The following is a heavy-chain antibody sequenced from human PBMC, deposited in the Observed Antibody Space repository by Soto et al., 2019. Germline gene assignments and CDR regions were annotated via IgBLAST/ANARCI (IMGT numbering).Heavy chain of an antibody. CDR3: ARDLSGIAAAGTDYYYGMDV. J-gene: IGHJ6*02. Sequence: WVSVIYSGGRTYYADSVKGRFTISRENSKNTLYLQMNSLRAEDTAVYYCARDLSGIAAAGTDYYYGMDVWGQGTTVTVSS. V-gene: IGHV3-53*01. CDR2: IYSGGRT. D-gene: IGHD6-13*01.